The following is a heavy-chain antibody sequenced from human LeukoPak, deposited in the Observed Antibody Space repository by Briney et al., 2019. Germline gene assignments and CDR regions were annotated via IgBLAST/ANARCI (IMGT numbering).Heavy chain of an antibody. Sequence: GGSLRLSCVASGFTFSAYAMHWVRQAPGEGLEWVAMIWRDGSNKYYTDSVKGRFTISRDNFKSTLYLQMNSLRVEDTAVYYCANDPPSSGWAFYHWGQGTPVSVSS. J-gene: IGHJ4*02. CDR1: GFTFSAYA. D-gene: IGHD6-19*01. V-gene: IGHV3-33*06. CDR2: IWRDGSNK. CDR3: ANDPPSSGWAFYH.